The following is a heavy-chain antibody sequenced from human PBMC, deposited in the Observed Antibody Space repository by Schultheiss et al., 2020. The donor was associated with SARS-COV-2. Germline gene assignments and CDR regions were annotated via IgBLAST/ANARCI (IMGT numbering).Heavy chain of an antibody. CDR2: TYYTGIT. CDR1: GGSIRSGESY. D-gene: IGHD1-26*01. V-gene: IGHV4-61*03. CDR3: ARRSTRGLDV. J-gene: IGHJ6*02. Sequence: SQTLSLTCTVSGGSIRSGESYWCWIRQPPGRGLEWIGATYYTGITNLNPALRSRVTLSLDTSKRHTYLRLTSVTAADTAVYFCARRSTRGLDVWGQGTTVTVSS.